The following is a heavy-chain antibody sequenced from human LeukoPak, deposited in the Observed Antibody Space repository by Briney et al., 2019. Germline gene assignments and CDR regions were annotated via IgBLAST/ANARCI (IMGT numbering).Heavy chain of an antibody. J-gene: IGHJ6*03. D-gene: IGHD1-26*01. V-gene: IGHV3-30*04. CDR3: ARDREAGYYMDV. CDR1: GFIFSSYA. CDR2: ISYDGSNK. Sequence: PGGSLRLSCAASGFIFSSYAMHWVRQAPGKGLEWVAVISYDGSNKYYADSVKGRFTISRDNAKNSLYLQMNSLRAEDTAVYYCARDREAGYYMDVWGKGTTVTVSS.